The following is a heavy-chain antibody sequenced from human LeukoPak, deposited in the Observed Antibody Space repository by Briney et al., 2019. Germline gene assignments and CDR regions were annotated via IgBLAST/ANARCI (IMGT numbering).Heavy chain of an antibody. Sequence: GGSLRLSCAASGFTFSSYAMSWVRQAPGKGLEWVSAISGSGGSTYYADSVKGRFTISRDNSKNTLYPQMNSLRAEDTAVYYCAKAFLEWSLYYFDSWGQGTLVTVSS. CDR1: GFTFSSYA. CDR2: ISGSGGST. CDR3: AKAFLEWSLYYFDS. J-gene: IGHJ4*02. D-gene: IGHD3-3*02. V-gene: IGHV3-23*01.